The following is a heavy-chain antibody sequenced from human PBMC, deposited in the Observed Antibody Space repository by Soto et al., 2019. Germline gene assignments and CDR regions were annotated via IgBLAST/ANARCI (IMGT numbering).Heavy chain of an antibody. V-gene: IGHV3-66*01. Sequence: GGSLRLSCAASGFTVSTNYMTWVRQAPGKGLEWVSVIYSGGSTDYADSVKGRFTISRDNSKNTLYLHMNSLRADDTAVYYCASGRYCSGGGCYSIGVYWGQGTLVTVSS. D-gene: IGHD2-15*01. CDR3: ASGRYCSGGGCYSIGVY. CDR2: IYSGGST. CDR1: GFTVSTNY. J-gene: IGHJ4*02.